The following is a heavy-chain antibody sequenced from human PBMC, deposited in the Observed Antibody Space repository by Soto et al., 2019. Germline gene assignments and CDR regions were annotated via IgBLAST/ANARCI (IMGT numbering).Heavy chain of an antibody. J-gene: IGHJ4*02. CDR2: ISYDGSNK. Sequence: QVQLVESGGGVVQPGRSLRLSCAASGFTFSSYGMHWVRQAPGKGLEWVAVISYDGSNKYYADSVKGRFTISRDNCKNALYLQMTSLRAEDTAVYYCAKDLKYYFDYWGQGTLVTVSS. CDR3: AKDLKYYFDY. V-gene: IGHV3-30*18. CDR1: GFTFSSYG.